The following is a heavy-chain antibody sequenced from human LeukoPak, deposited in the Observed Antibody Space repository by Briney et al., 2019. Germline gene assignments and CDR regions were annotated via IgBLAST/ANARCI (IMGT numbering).Heavy chain of an antibody. CDR1: GFTFSSYR. V-gene: IGHV3-21*01. D-gene: IGHD5-18*01. Sequence: PGGSLRLSCAASGFTFSSYRMNWVRQAPGKGLEWVSSISSSSSYIYYADSVKGRFTISRDNAKNSLYLQMNSLRAEDTSVYYCAGGYSYGDDAFDIWGQGTMVTVSS. CDR2: ISSSSSYI. CDR3: AGGYSYGDDAFDI. J-gene: IGHJ3*02.